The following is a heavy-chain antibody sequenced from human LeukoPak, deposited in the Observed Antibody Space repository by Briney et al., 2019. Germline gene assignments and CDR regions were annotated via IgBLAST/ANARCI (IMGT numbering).Heavy chain of an antibody. J-gene: IGHJ4*02. CDR1: GSSHRTSGVG. V-gene: IGHV2-5*01. D-gene: IGHD6-13*01. Sequence: CGPTLVLPTQPLTLTCTFCGSSHRTSGVGVGWIRQPPEKDLEWLALIYWNDEKRYSPSLKSRHTITKATYKYQVVLTKTNMDPVDTASYYCAHPGSIAAAGFDFWGQGTLVTVSS. CDR2: IYWNDEK. CDR3: AHPGSIAAAGFDF.